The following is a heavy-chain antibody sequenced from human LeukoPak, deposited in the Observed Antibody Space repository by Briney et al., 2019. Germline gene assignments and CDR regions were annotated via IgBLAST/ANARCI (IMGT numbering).Heavy chain of an antibody. J-gene: IGHJ4*02. CDR3: ARDRDC. V-gene: IGHV3-9*01. Sequence: GGSLRLSCAASGFTFDDYAMHWVRQAPGKGLEWVSGISWNSGSIGYADSVKGRFTISRDNAKNSLYLQMNSLRDEDTAAYYCARDRDCWGQGTLVTVSS. CDR2: ISWNSGSI. CDR1: GFTFDDYA.